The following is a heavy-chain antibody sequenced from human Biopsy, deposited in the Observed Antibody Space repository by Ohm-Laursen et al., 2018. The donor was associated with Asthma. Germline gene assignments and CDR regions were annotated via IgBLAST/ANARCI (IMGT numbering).Heavy chain of an antibody. V-gene: IGHV3-53*01. D-gene: IGHD3-22*01. CDR1: GFAVSRDY. Sequence: LSLTCAASGFAVSRDYMFWVRQAPGKGLEWVSVIYSGGTSHTADSVRGRFTISRDYSKNTLYLQMHSLRAEDTAVYYCARGDSSNWSHYYFDYWGQGTLVTVSS. CDR3: ARGDSSNWSHYYFDY. CDR2: IYSGGTS. J-gene: IGHJ4*02.